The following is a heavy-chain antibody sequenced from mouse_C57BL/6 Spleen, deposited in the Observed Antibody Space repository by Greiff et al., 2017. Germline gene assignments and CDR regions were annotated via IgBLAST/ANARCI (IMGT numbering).Heavy chain of an antibody. CDR3: ARGDGNYVDYAMDY. CDR2: IDPNSGGT. CDR1: GYTFTSYW. D-gene: IGHD2-1*01. Sequence: QVQLKQPGAELVKPGASVKLSCKASGYTFTSYWMHWVKQRPGRGLEWIGRIDPNSGGTKYNEKFKSKATLTVDKPSSTAYMQLSSLTSEDSAVYYCARGDGNYVDYAMDYWGQGTSVTVSS. J-gene: IGHJ4*01. V-gene: IGHV1-72*01.